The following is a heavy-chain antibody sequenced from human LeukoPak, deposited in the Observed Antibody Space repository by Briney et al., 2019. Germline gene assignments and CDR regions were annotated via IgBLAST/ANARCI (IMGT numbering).Heavy chain of an antibody. CDR3: ARGPALHSKWVGGRWFDP. J-gene: IGHJ5*02. CDR1: GYTFTSYD. V-gene: IGHV1-8*01. D-gene: IGHD6-19*01. Sequence: ASVKVSCKASGYTFTSYDIHWVRQAAGHGLEWMGWMNPNSGHAGHAQRFEARVTMTRDTSMSTAYMELSGLTSEDTAIYYCARGPALHSKWVGGRWFDPWGQGTLVTVAS. CDR2: MNPNSGHA.